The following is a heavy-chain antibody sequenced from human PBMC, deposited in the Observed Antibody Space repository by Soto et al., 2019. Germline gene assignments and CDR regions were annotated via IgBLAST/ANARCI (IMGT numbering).Heavy chain of an antibody. Sequence: ASVKVSCKTSGYTFTSYSISWVRQAPGQGLEWMGWINVYNGNTKYAQNLQGRVTMTTDTSTSTAYMELRSLRSDDTAVYYCARSIVVVTALDYWGQGTLVTVSS. D-gene: IGHD2-21*02. V-gene: IGHV1-18*01. CDR1: GYTFTSYS. J-gene: IGHJ4*02. CDR3: ARSIVVVTALDY. CDR2: INVYNGNT.